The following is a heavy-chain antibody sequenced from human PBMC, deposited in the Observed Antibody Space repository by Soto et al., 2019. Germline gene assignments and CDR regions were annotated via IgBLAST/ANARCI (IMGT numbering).Heavy chain of an antibody. CDR2: IYYSGST. V-gene: IGHV4-59*01. CDR1: GGSISSYY. D-gene: IGHD6-19*01. Sequence: QVQLQESGPGLVKPSETLSLTCTVSGGSISSYYWSWIRQPPGKRLEWIGSIYYSGSTNYNPSLKSRVTIPVDTSKNQFSMKLSSVTAADTAVYYCAGGVTVAGTPYWGQGTLVTVSS. CDR3: AGGVTVAGTPY. J-gene: IGHJ4*02.